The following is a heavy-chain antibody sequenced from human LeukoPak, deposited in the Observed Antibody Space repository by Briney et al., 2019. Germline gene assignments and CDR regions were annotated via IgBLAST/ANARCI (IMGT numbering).Heavy chain of an antibody. V-gene: IGHV4-59*11. CDR1: GGSISNHY. J-gene: IGHJ4*02. CDR2: ISYSGGT. CDR3: ARGPPDSQWLVWYYFDY. D-gene: IGHD6-19*01. Sequence: SETLSLTCAVSGGSISNHYWSWIRQPPGKGLEWIGYISYSGGTKYNPALKGRVTISVDTSKNQFSLILSSVIAADTAFYYCARGPPDSQWLVWYYFDYWGQGTLVTVSS.